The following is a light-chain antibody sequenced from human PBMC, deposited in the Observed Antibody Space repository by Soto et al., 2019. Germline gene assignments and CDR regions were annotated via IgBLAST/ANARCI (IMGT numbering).Light chain of an antibody. CDR3: TSYATSSTSVV. J-gene: IGLJ2*01. CDR1: SIDIGGYDY. Sequence: QSVLTQPASVSGSPGQSITISCTGTSIDIGGYDYVSWYQQHPGKAPKLMIYEVSHRPSGVSNRFSGSKSGNTASLTISGLQTEDEADYYCTSYATSSTSVVFGGGTKVTVL. CDR2: EVS. V-gene: IGLV2-14*01.